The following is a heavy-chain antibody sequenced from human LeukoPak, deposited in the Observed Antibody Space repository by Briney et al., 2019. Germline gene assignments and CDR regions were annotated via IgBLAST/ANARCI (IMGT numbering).Heavy chain of an antibody. J-gene: IGHJ4*02. Sequence: PGGSLRLSCAASGFTVSSNYMSWVRQGPGKGLECVSVISNDGDTYYADSVKGRFTLARDTSKNTVSLQMNSLRAEDTAVYYCAGDKTTGGWYEFDYWGQGTLVTVSS. CDR1: GFTVSSNY. CDR3: AGDKTTGGWYEFDY. V-gene: IGHV3-53*01. CDR2: ISNDGDT. D-gene: IGHD6-19*01.